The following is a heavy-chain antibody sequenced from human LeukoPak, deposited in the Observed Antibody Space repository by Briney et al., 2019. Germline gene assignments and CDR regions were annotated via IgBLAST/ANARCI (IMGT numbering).Heavy chain of an antibody. V-gene: IGHV3-30*02. CDR2: IRYDGSNK. CDR1: GFTFSSYG. Sequence: GGSLRLSCAASGFTFSSYGMHWVRQAPGKGLEWVAFIRYDGSNKYYADSVKGRFTISRDNSKNTLYLQMNSLRAEDTAVYYCAKVVNYYDVLSGFDYWGQGTLVTVSS. J-gene: IGHJ4*02. CDR3: AKVVNYYDVLSGFDY. D-gene: IGHD3-9*01.